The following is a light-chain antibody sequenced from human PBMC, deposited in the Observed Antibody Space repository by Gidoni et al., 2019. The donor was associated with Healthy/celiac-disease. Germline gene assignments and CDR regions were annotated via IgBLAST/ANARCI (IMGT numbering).Light chain of an antibody. Sequence: DIPLTQSPSFRSASVGDRVTITCRASQGISSYLAWYQQKPGKAPKLLIYAASTLQSGVPSRFSGSGSGTEFTLTISSLQPEDFATYYCQQLNSYLWTFGQGTKVEIK. V-gene: IGKV1-9*01. J-gene: IGKJ1*01. CDR3: QQLNSYLWT. CDR1: QGISSY. CDR2: AAS.